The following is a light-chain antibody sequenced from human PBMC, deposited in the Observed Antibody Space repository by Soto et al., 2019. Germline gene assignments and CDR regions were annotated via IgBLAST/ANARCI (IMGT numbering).Light chain of an antibody. Sequence: QSALTQSASVSGSPGQSITISYTGTSSDVGPYNLVSWYQQHPGKAPKLIIYEVSERPSGVSNRFSGSKSGNTASLTISGLQADDEADYYCCSYAGRNTFVFGLGTKLTVL. CDR1: SSDVGPYNL. CDR2: EVS. CDR3: CSYAGRNTFV. J-gene: IGLJ1*01. V-gene: IGLV2-23*02.